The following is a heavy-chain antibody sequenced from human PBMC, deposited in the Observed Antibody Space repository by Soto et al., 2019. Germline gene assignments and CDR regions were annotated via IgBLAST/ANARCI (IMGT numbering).Heavy chain of an antibody. D-gene: IGHD3-10*01. Sequence: GGSLRLSCAASGFTFSSYAMHWVRQAPGKGLEYVSAISSNGGSTYYANSVKGRFTISRDNSKNTLYLQMGSLRAEDMAVYYCARSGDSYYFDYWGLGTLVTVS. CDR2: ISSNGGST. J-gene: IGHJ4*02. CDR3: ARSGDSYYFDY. V-gene: IGHV3-64*01. CDR1: GFTFSSYA.